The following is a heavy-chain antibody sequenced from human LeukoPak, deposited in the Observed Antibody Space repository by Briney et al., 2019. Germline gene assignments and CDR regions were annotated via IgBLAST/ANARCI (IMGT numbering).Heavy chain of an antibody. CDR3: ARDKRADEGSKFDH. CDR1: GFTLSHYW. CDR2: IRQDGNEI. D-gene: IGHD1-26*01. J-gene: IGHJ4*02. V-gene: IGHV3-7*03. Sequence: PGGSLRLSCAASGFTLSHYWMSWVRQAPGKGLEWVANIRQDGNEIYYVDSVKGRFTISRDNAKNSLSLQMNSLRADDTAVYYCARDKRADEGSKFDHWGQGTLVTVSS.